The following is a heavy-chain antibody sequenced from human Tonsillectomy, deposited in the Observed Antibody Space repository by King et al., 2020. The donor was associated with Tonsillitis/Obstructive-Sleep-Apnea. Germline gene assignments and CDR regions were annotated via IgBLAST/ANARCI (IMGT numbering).Heavy chain of an antibody. CDR2: IFSNDEK. V-gene: IGHV2-26*01. CDR1: GFSRSNARMG. D-gene: IGHD3-3*01. J-gene: IGHJ4*02. Sequence: VTLKESGPVLVKPTETLTLTCTVSGFSRSNARMGVSWIRQPPGKALEWLAHIFSNDEKSYSTSLKSRLTISKDTYKSQVVLTMTNMDPVDTATYYCARIQVTIFGVVIKSLGWGQGTRVTVSS. CDR3: ARIQVTIFGVVIKSLG.